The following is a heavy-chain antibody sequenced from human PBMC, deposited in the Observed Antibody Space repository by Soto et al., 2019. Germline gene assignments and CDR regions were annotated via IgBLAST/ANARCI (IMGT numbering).Heavy chain of an antibody. CDR1: GGSFSGYY. V-gene: IGHV4-34*01. Sequence: SETLSLTCAVYGGSFSGYYWSWIRQPPGKGLEWIGEIKHSGSTNYNPSLKSRVTISVDTSKNQFSLKLSSVTAADTAVYYCAGGSIKSPSVKYYDFWSGSPPGKTKFDYWGQGTLVTVSS. D-gene: IGHD3-3*01. J-gene: IGHJ4*02. CDR2: IKHSGST. CDR3: AGGSIKSPSVKYYDFWSGSPPGKTKFDY.